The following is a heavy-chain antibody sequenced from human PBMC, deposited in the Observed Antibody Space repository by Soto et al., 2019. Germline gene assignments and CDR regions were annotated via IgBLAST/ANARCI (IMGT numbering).Heavy chain of an antibody. CDR1: GYTFIYYY. D-gene: IGHD1-26*01. Sequence: ASVKVSCKASGYTFIYYYLHWVRQAPGQGLEWMGWINPHSGDTYYAEKFQGRVTMTRDTSITIAFMDLSRLTSDDTALYYCARQGNASLTPSDCYGIDVWGQGTLVTVYS. V-gene: IGHV1-2*02. CDR3: ARQGNASLTPSDCYGIDV. J-gene: IGHJ6*02. CDR2: INPHSGDT.